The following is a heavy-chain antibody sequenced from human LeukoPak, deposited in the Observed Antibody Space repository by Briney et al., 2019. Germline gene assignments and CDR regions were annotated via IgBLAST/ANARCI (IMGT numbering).Heavy chain of an antibody. J-gene: IGHJ4*02. CDR3: ARGAHGDYSTPDY. CDR1: GFTVSSTY. Sequence: GGSLRLSCAASGFTVSSTYMSWVRQAPGKGLAWVSVPYTGGSTFHADSVRARFTISRDNSKNAVYLQMNSLGAEDTGVYYCARGAHGDYSTPDYWGQGTLVTVSS. V-gene: IGHV3-66*01. D-gene: IGHD4-17*01. CDR2: PYTGGST.